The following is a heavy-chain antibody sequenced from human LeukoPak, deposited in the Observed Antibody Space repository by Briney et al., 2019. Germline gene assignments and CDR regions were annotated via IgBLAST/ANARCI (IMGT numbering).Heavy chain of an antibody. V-gene: IGHV3-23*01. CDR3: AKRKFYGSGSVFVSHAFDF. Sequence: PGGSLRPPCAASGFSFSSYAMSWVRQTPGKGLDWVSAVSGSGTDTFYDNSVKGRFTISRDNSKNTLYLQMNDLRAEDTAIYYCAKRKFYGSGSVFVSHAFDFWGQRTMVTVSS. D-gene: IGHD3-10*01. CDR1: GFSFSSYA. CDR2: VSGSGTDT. J-gene: IGHJ3*01.